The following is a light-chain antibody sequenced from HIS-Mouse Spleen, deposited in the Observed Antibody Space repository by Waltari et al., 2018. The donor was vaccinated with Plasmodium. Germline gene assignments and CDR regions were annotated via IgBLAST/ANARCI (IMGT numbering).Light chain of an antibody. CDR2: EDS. CDR3: YSTDSSGNHRV. V-gene: IGLV3-10*01. J-gene: IGLJ3*02. Sequence: SYELTQPPSVSVSPGQTARINCPGDALPKKYAYWYQQKSGQAPVLVSYEDSKRPSGIPERFSGSRSGTMATLAISGVQVEDEADYYCYSTDSSGNHRVFGGGTKLTVL. CDR1: ALPKKY.